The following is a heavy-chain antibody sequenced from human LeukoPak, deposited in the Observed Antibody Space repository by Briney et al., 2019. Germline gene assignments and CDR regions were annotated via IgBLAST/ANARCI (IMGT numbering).Heavy chain of an antibody. CDR2: INHSGST. CDR1: GGSFSGYY. D-gene: IGHD3-22*01. J-gene: IGHJ4*02. V-gene: IGHV4-34*01. Sequence: SETLSLTCAVYGGSFSGYYWSWIRQPPGKGLEWIGEINHSGSTNYNPSLKSRVPISVDTSKNQFSLKLSSVTAADTAVYYCATYDSSGYYRYFDYWGQGTLVTVSS. CDR3: ATYDSSGYYRYFDY.